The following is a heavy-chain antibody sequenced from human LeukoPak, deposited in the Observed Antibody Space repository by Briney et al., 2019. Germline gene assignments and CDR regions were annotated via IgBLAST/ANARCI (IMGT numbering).Heavy chain of an antibody. CDR1: GFTFSSYA. CDR2: ISGSGGST. Sequence: GGSLRLSCAASGFTFSSYAMRWVRQAPGKGLEWVSAISGSGGSTYYADSVKGRFTISRDNSKTTLYLDMYSPRAEETVVLYCANFHRLGGQVITSYFGYWGQGTLVTVSS. V-gene: IGHV3-23*01. CDR3: ANFHRLGGQVITSYFGY. D-gene: IGHD3-16*01. J-gene: IGHJ4*01.